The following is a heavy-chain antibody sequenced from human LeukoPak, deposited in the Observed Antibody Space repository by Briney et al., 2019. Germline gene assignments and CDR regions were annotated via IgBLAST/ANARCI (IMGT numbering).Heavy chain of an antibody. CDR3: ARPRGGSGSYYGMDV. CDR1: GFTFSSYW. V-gene: IGHV3-7*04. Sequence: GGSLRLPCAASGFTFSSYWMSWVRQAPGKGLEWVANIKQDGSEKYYVDSVKGRFTISRDNAKNSLYLQMNSLRAEDTAVYYCARPRGGSGSYYGMDVWGQGTTVTVSS. CDR2: IKQDGSEK. D-gene: IGHD3-10*01. J-gene: IGHJ6*02.